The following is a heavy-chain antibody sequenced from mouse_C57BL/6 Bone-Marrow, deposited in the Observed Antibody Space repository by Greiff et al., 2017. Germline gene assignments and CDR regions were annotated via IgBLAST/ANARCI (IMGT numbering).Heavy chain of an antibody. CDR1: GYTFTSYW. V-gene: IGHV1-52*01. CDR3: AREDYDRDWYFDV. Sequence: QVQLQQPGAELVRPGSSVKLSCKASGYTFTSYWMHWVKQRPIKGLEWIGNIDPSDSESHYNQKFKEKATLTVDKSSSTAYMQLSSLTSEVSAVYYCAREDYDRDWYFDVWGTGTTV. CDR2: IDPSDSES. D-gene: IGHD2-3*01. J-gene: IGHJ1*03.